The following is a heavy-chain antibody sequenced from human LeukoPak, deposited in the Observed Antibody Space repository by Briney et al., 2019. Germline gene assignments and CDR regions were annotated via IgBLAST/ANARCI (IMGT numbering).Heavy chain of an antibody. D-gene: IGHD3-3*01. CDR1: GGSISSSSYY. Sequence: SETLSLTCTVPGGSISSSSYYWGWIRQPPGKGLEWIGSIYYSGSTYYNPSLKSRVTISVDTSKNQFSLKLSSVTAADTAVYYCARGDPNYDFWSGYYSFSPINWFDPWGQGTLVTVSS. CDR2: IYYSGST. J-gene: IGHJ5*02. V-gene: IGHV4-39*07. CDR3: ARGDPNYDFWSGYYSFSPINWFDP.